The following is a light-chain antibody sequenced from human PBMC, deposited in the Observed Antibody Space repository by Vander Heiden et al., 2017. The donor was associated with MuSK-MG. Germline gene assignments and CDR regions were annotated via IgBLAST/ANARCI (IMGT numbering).Light chain of an antibody. J-gene: IGKJ3*01. V-gene: IGKV1-39*01. CDR1: QNIDRH. CDR2: AAS. CDR3: QQSTTASMVT. Sequence: DIQMTQSPSTLSAFVGDRVTITCRTSQNIDRHLNWYQHKPGTAPRLLIYAASLLESGVPSRFSGSGSGTEFTLTISSLQLDDFGTYYCQQSTTASMVTFGPGTKV.